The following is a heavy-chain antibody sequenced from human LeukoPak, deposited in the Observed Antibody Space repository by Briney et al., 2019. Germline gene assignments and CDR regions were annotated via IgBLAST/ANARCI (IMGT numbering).Heavy chain of an antibody. V-gene: IGHV3-7*01. CDR3: ARHVLQSFDY. Sequence: GGSLRLSCVASEFVFSNYWMTWVRQAPGKGPEWVANIKQDGSEQYYVDSVRGRFTISRDNAKNSMYLQMNSLRAEDTAVYYCARHVLQSFDYWGQGTLVTVSS. CDR2: IKQDGSEQ. D-gene: IGHD2/OR15-2a*01. J-gene: IGHJ4*02. CDR1: EFVFSNYW.